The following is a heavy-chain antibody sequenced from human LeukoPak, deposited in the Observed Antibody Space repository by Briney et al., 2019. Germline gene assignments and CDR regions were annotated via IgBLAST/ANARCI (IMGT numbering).Heavy chain of an antibody. D-gene: IGHD1-14*01. CDR2: IYYSGST. CDR3: ARLFGSSTVADY. J-gene: IGHJ4*02. CDR1: GGSISSYY. Sequence: SETLSLTCTVSGGSISSYYWSWIRQPPGKGLEWIGYIYYSGSTNYNPSLKSRVTISVDTSKYQFSLKLSSVTAADTAVYYCARLFGSSTVADYWGQGTLVTVSS. V-gene: IGHV4-59*08.